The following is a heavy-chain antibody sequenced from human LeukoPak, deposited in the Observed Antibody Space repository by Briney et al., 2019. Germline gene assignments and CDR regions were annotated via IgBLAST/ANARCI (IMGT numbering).Heavy chain of an antibody. J-gene: IGHJ4*02. D-gene: IGHD4/OR15-4a*01. Sequence: PSETLSLTCTVSGGSISSGSYYWGWIRQPPGKGVEWIGSIYYSGSTYYNPSLKSRVTISVDTSKNQFSLKLSSVTAADTAVYYCAREMTIVRNFDYWGQGTLVTVSS. CDR2: IYYSGST. CDR3: AREMTIVRNFDY. CDR1: GGSISSGSYY. V-gene: IGHV4-39*07.